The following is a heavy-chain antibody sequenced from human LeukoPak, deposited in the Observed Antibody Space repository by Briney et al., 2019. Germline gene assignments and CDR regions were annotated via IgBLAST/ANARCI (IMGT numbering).Heavy chain of an antibody. CDR2: IYYSGST. CDR1: GGSISSSSYY. D-gene: IGHD5-24*01. CDR3: ARESPWKDGYNLVY. J-gene: IGHJ4*02. V-gene: IGHV4-39*07. Sequence: SETLSLTCTVSGGSISSSSYYWGWIRQPPGEGLEWIGSIYYSGSTYCNPSLKSRVTISVDTSKNQFSLKLSSVTAADTAVYYCARESPWKDGYNLVYWGQGTLVTVSS.